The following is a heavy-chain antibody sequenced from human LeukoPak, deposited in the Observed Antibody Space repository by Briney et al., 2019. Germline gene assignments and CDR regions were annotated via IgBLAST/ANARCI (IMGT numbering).Heavy chain of an antibody. D-gene: IGHD2-21*01. CDR3: ASRHCSGGDCYFAGADPFDH. Sequence: PGGSLRLSCAASGFTVSSTYMSWVRQAPGKGLEWVSVIYKDGKIYYIDSVKGRFTISRDTSKNTLSLQMNSLRVEDPAVYYCASRHCSGGDCYFAGADPFDHWGQGTLVTVSS. CDR1: GFTVSSTY. CDR2: IYKDGKI. J-gene: IGHJ4*02. V-gene: IGHV3-53*01.